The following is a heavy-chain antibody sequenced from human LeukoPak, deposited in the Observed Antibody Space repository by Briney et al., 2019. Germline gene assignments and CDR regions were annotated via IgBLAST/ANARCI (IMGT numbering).Heavy chain of an antibody. J-gene: IGHJ4*02. CDR2: IIPIFGTA. V-gene: IGHV1-69*13. CDR3: AREDYGGNSREYYFDY. CDR1: GGTFISYA. D-gene: IGHD4-23*01. Sequence: SVKVSCKASGGTFISYAISWVRPAPGQGLEWMGGIIPIFGTANYAQKFQGRVTITADESTSTAYMELSSLRSEDTAVYYCAREDYGGNSREYYFDYWGQGTLVTVSS.